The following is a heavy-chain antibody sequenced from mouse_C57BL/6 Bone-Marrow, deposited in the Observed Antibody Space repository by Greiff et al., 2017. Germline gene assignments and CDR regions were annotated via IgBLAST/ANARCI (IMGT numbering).Heavy chain of an antibody. J-gene: IGHJ2*01. D-gene: IGHD1-1*01. CDR1: GYSFTGCW. V-gene: IGHV1-9*01. Sequence: QVQLQQSGAELMKPGASVKLSCKATGYSFTGCWLEWVKQRLGQGLEWIGEFLPGSGSTKYNEKFKGKATFTADTSSNTAYMLLSSLTTEDSTIYYCARAPLNTTLDDWGQGTTLTGSS. CDR2: FLPGSGST. CDR3: ARAPLNTTLDD.